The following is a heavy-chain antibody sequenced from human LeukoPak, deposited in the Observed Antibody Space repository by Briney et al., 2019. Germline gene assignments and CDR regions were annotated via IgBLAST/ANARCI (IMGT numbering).Heavy chain of an antibody. D-gene: IGHD3-22*01. CDR1: GYSFTSYW. J-gene: IGHJ4*02. Sequence: GESLKISCKGSGYSFTSYWISWVGQLPGKGLEWTGIIYPGDSDTRYSPSFQAQVTISADKSISTAYLQWSSLKASDTAMYYCARQVGGPGYDSSGYLDYWGQGTLVTVSS. CDR3: ARQVGGPGYDSSGYLDY. CDR2: IYPGDSDT. V-gene: IGHV5-51*01.